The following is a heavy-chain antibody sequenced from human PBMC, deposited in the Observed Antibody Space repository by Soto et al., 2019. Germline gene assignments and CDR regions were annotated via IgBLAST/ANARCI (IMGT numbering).Heavy chain of an antibody. CDR2: ISYDGSNK. V-gene: IGHV3-30-3*01. CDR3: AMDTAMVNVDY. Sequence: QVQLVESGGGVVQPGRSLRLSCAASGFTFSSYAMHWVRQAPGKGLEWVAVISYDGSNKYYADSVKGRFTISRDNSKNTLYLQMNSLRAEDTAVYYCAMDTAMVNVDYWGQGTLVTVSS. J-gene: IGHJ4*02. CDR1: GFTFSSYA. D-gene: IGHD5-18*01.